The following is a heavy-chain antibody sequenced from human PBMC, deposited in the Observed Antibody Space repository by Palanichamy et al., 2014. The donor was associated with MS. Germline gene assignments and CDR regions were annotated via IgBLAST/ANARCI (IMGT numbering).Heavy chain of an antibody. Sequence: EVQLLESGGGLVQPGGSLKLSCAASGITFSNYDMSWVCQAPGKGLEWVSAISNSGGSTYYADPVKGRFTISRDKSKNTLYLQMNSLRAEDTAVYYCAKDPVRSGWVPLDYWGQGTLVTVSS. V-gene: IGHV3-23*01. J-gene: IGHJ4*02. CDR3: AKDPVRSGWVPLDY. D-gene: IGHD6-19*01. CDR2: ISNSGGST. CDR1: GITFSNYD.